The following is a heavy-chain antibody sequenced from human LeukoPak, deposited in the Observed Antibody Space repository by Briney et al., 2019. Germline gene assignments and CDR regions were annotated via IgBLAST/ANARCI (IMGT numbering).Heavy chain of an antibody. CDR2: MSYDGGTK. D-gene: IGHD3-16*01. V-gene: IGHV3-30*01. Sequence: GRSLRLSCAASGFTFSTYAMHWFRQAPGKGLGWVAVMSYDGGTKYYADSEKGRFTISRDNSKNTLYLQLNSLRAEDTAVYYCMRGGTDDYWGQGTLVTVSS. CDR1: GFTFSTYA. J-gene: IGHJ4*02. CDR3: MRGGTDDY.